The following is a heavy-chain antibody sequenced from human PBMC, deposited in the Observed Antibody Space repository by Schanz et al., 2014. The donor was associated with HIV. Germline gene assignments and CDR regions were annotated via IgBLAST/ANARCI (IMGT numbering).Heavy chain of an antibody. V-gene: IGHV3-23*04. Sequence: EGKLVESGGGLVKRGGSLRLSCAASGFSFSNFWVTWVRQAPGKRLDWVSGITGSGVSTYYADSVKGRFTISRDNSKNTLYLQMNSLRAEDTAVYYCAKVVRFAMVTAPYYFDSWGQGTLVTVSS. CDR2: ITGSGVST. CDR3: AKVVRFAMVTAPYYFDS. J-gene: IGHJ4*02. CDR1: GFSFSNFW. D-gene: IGHD2-15*01.